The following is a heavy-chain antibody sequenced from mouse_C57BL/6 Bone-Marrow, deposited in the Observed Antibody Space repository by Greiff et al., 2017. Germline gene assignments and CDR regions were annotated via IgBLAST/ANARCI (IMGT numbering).Heavy chain of an antibody. J-gene: IGHJ3*01. CDR3: ARSSYYYDSLFAY. Sequence: EVKLLESGGGLVKPGGSLKLSCAASGFTFSSYAMSWVRQTPEKRLEWVATISDGGSYTYYPDTVKGRFTISRDNAKNNLYLHMSHLKSEDTAMYYCARSSYYYDSLFAYWGQGTLVTVSA. CDR1: GFTFSSYA. CDR2: ISDGGSYT. D-gene: IGHD1-1*01. V-gene: IGHV5-4*03.